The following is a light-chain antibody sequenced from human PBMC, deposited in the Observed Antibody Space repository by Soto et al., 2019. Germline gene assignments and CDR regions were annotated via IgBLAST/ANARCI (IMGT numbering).Light chain of an antibody. J-gene: IGKJ2*01. CDR1: QNIGSN. Sequence: EAEMTQSPATLSASPGERVILSCGASQNIGSNLAWYQQRPGQAPRLLMYGASTRATETPARFSGSGSATDFTLTISSLQSEDFAVYYGQQYNNGPPDTVSQGTKVDI. CDR3: QQYNNGPPDT. V-gene: IGKV3-15*01. CDR2: GAS.